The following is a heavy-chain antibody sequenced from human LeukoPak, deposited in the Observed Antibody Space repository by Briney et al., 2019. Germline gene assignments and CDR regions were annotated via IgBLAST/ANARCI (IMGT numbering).Heavy chain of an antibody. D-gene: IGHD3-16*02. CDR1: GFTFSSYA. V-gene: IGHV3-23*01. CDR2: ISGSGGST. CDR3: AKDTTMVRGAKTQDMITFGGVIVPEDY. J-gene: IGHJ4*02. Sequence: PGGSLRLSCAASGFTFSSYAMSWVRQAPGKGLEWVSAISGSGGSTYYADSVEGRFTISRDNSKNTLYLQMNSLRAEDTAVYYCAKDTTMVRGAKTQDMITFGGVIVPEDYWGQGTLVTVSS.